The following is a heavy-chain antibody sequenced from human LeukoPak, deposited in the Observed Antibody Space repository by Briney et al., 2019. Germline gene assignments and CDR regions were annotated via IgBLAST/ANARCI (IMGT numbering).Heavy chain of an antibody. D-gene: IGHD6-19*01. V-gene: IGHV1-58*01. CDR1: GFTFSSSA. Sequence: ASVKVSCKASGFTFSSSAVQWVRQARGQRLEWIGWIFVGSGNTNYAQKFQERVTITRDMSTSTAYMELSSLRFEDTAVYYCAADPPELRAVENDAFDIWGQGTTVTVSS. J-gene: IGHJ3*02. CDR3: AADPPELRAVENDAFDI. CDR2: IFVGSGNT.